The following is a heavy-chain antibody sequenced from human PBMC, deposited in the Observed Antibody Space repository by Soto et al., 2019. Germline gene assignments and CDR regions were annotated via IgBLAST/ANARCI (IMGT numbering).Heavy chain of an antibody. CDR2: IYHSGST. CDR3: ARDSRSWYRWFDP. CDR1: GGSISSSNW. D-gene: IGHD6-13*01. J-gene: IGHJ5*02. Sequence: LSLTCAVSGGSISSSNWWSWVRQPPGKGLEWIGEIYHSGSTNYNPSLKSRVTISVDKSKNQFSLKLSSVTAADTAVYYCARDSRSWYRWFDPWGQGTLVTVSS. V-gene: IGHV4-4*02.